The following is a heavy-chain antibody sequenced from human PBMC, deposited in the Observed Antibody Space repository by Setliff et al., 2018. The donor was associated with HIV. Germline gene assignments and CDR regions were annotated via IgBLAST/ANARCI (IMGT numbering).Heavy chain of an antibody. CDR2: INHSGNT. Sequence: SETLSLTCAVFGGSLSGHHWDWTRQPPGKGLEWIGEINHSGNTEYNSSLKSRVSISVDTSKNHLSLKLTSLTAADTAVYYCARDQRLLGVQPPYWYFDLWGRGTQVTVPQ. CDR3: ARDQRLLGVQPPYWYFDL. V-gene: IGHV4-34*01. CDR1: GGSLSGHH. D-gene: IGHD6-25*01. J-gene: IGHJ2*01.